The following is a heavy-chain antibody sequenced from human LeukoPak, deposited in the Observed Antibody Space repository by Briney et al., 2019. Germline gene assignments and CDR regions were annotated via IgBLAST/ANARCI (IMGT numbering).Heavy chain of an antibody. V-gene: IGHV3-21*01. CDR3: AKDHQRGYCSSTSCYKYYYMDV. J-gene: IGHJ6*03. CDR1: GFTFSSYS. Sequence: GGSLRLSCAASGFTFSSYSMNWVRQAPGKGLEWVSSISSSSSYIYYADSVKGRFTISRDNAKNSLYLQMNSLRVEDTAVYYCAKDHQRGYCSSTSCYKYYYMDVWGKGTTVTVSS. CDR2: ISSSSSYI. D-gene: IGHD2-2*02.